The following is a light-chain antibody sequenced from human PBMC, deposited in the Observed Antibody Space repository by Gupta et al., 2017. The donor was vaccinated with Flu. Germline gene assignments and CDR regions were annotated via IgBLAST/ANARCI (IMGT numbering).Light chain of an antibody. J-gene: IGKJ2*01. CDR3: QQYNRWPQT. CDR1: QSVSSS. V-gene: IGKV3-15*01. Sequence: ETVMTQSPATLSVPPGERATLSCRASQSVSSSLAWYQHKPGQAPRLLIYGASTRATGIPDRFSGSGSGTEFTLTISSLQSEDFALYYCQQYNRWPQTFGQGTSLQIK. CDR2: GAS.